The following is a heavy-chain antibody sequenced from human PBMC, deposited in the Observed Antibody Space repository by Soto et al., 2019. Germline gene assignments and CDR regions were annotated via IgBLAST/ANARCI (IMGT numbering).Heavy chain of an antibody. CDR2: INPNSGGT. D-gene: IGHD6-19*01. Sequence: QVQLVQSGAEVKKPGASVKVSCKASGYTFTDYYMHWVRQAPGQGLEWMGWINPNSGGTNYAQRFQGWVTMTRDTSISTAYIEVSRLTSEDTAVYYCAIAVAGRYWFDPWCQGTLVTVSS. V-gene: IGHV1-2*04. J-gene: IGHJ5*02. CDR3: AIAVAGRYWFDP. CDR1: GYTFTDYY.